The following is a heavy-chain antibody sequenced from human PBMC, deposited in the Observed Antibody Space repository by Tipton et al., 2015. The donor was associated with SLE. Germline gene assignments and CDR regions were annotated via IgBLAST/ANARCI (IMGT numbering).Heavy chain of an antibody. CDR1: GGSISSGGYS. D-gene: IGHD4-23*01. CDR2: IYHSGST. V-gene: IGHV4-30-2*01. CDR3: ARAFTTAVTDYFDY. J-gene: IGHJ4*02. Sequence: LRLSCAVSGGSISSGGYSWSWIRQPPGKGLEWIGYIYHSGSTYYNPSLKSRVTISVDRSKNQFSLKLSSVTAADTAVYYCARAFTTAVTDYFDYWGQGTLVTVSS.